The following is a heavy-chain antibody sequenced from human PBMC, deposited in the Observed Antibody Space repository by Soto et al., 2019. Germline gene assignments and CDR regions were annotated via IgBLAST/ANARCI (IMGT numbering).Heavy chain of an antibody. CDR2: IYYSGRT. J-gene: IGHJ6*03. D-gene: IGHD4-17*01. V-gene: IGHV4-59*01. CDR1: GGSISSYY. CDR3: ARDRSGGYGDPLHYYYYYMDV. Sequence: QVQLQESGPGLVKPSETLSLTCTVSGGSISSYYWSWIRQPPGKGLEWIGYIYYSGRTNYNPSLKSRVTISVDTSKNQFSLKLSSVTAADTAVYYCARDRSGGYGDPLHYYYYYMDVWGKGTTVTVSS.